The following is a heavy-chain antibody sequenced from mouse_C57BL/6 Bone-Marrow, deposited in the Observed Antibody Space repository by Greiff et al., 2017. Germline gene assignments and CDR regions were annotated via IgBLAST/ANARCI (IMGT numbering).Heavy chain of an antibody. J-gene: IGHJ3*01. Sequence: VQLQQSGAELVRPGTSVKVSCKASGYAFTNYLIEWVKQRPGQGLEWIGVINPGSGGTNYNEKFKGKATLTADKSSSTAYMQLSSLTSEDSAVYCCARSKNWDSWFAYWGQGTLVTVSA. V-gene: IGHV1-54*01. CDR2: INPGSGGT. CDR3: ARSKNWDSWFAY. CDR1: GYAFTNYL. D-gene: IGHD4-1*01.